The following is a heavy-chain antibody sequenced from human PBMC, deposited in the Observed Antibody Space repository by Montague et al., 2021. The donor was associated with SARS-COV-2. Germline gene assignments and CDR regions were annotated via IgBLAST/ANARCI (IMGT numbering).Heavy chain of an antibody. CDR3: ARVTRSLRLGSCYYGLDV. J-gene: IGHJ6*02. Sequence: SETLSLTCGVSGGSINGYYWSWIRQPPGKGLEWIGRIYHSGSTNYSPPLKSRVTISIDTSKNQLSLKLSSVTAADTAVYYCARVTRSLRLGSCYYGLDVWGQGTTVTVPS. V-gene: IGHV4-59*10. D-gene: IGHD3-3*01. CDR1: GGSINGYY. CDR2: IYHSGST.